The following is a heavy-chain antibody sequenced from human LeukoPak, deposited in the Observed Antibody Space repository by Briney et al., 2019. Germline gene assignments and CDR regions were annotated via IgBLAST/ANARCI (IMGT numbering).Heavy chain of an antibody. J-gene: IGHJ4*02. CDR1: GGSIGSAY. CDR3: ARDRGIGYGPSDLDS. CDR2: FYHSGTA. Sequence: SETRSLTCSVSGGSIGSAYWGWIRQPPGKGLGGMGCFYHSGTAFYTPSLKSRLTILVDTSKNEFSLKFISVTAADTAVYYCARDRGIGYGPSDLDSWGQGTLVTVSS. D-gene: IGHD3-16*01. V-gene: IGHV4-59*01.